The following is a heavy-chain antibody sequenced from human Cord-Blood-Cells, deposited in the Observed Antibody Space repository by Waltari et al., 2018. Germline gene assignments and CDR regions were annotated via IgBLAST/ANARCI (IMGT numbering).Heavy chain of an antibody. J-gene: IGHJ5*02. V-gene: IGHV4-39*01. Sequence: QLQLQESGPGLVKPSETLSLTFTVSGGSISSSSYYWGWIRQPPGKGLEWIGSIYYSGSTYYNPALKGRVTISVDTPKNQFSRKLGSVTAADTAVYYCARHLPTTTYSSSWYGSPNWCDPWGQGTLVTVSS. CDR1: GGSISSSSYY. CDR2: IYYSGST. CDR3: ARHLPTTTYSSSWYGSPNWCDP. D-gene: IGHD6-13*01.